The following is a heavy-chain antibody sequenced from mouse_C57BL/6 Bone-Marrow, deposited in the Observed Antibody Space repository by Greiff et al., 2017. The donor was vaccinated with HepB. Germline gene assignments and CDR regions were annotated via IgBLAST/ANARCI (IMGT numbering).Heavy chain of an antibody. Sequence: EVQLVESGGGLVQPGGSMKLSCVASGLTFSNHWMNWVRQSPEKGLEWVAQIRLKSDNYATHYAESVKGRFTISRDDSKSSVYLQMNNLRAEDTGIYYCTDITAGGLDYWGQGTTLTVSS. CDR1: GLTFSNHW. CDR3: TDITAGGLDY. V-gene: IGHV6-3*01. J-gene: IGHJ2*01. D-gene: IGHD1-1*01. CDR2: IRLKSDNYAT.